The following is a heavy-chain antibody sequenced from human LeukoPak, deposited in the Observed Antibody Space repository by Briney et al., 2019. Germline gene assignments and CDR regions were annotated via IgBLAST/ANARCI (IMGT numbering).Heavy chain of an antibody. CDR3: ARPLYSSGWYGFGHYFDY. CDR2: IIPIFGTA. V-gene: IGHV1-69*05. J-gene: IGHJ4*02. D-gene: IGHD6-19*01. Sequence: ASVKVSCKASGGTFSSYAISWVRQAPGQGLEWMGGIIPIFGTANYAQKLQGRVTMTTDTSTSTAYMELRSLRSDDTAVYYCARPLYSSGWYGFGHYFDYWGQGTLVTVSS. CDR1: GGTFSSYA.